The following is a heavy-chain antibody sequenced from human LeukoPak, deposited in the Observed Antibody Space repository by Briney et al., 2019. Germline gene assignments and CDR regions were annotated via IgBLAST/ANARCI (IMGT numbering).Heavy chain of an antibody. J-gene: IGHJ5*02. CDR1: GFTFSSYG. CDR2: IRYDGSNK. Sequence: GGSLRLSCAASGFTFSSYGMHWVRQAPGKRLEWVGFIRYDGSNKYYADSVKGRFTISRDNSKNTLYLQMNSLRAEDTAVYYCGYGDYRAPNWFDPWGQGTLVTVSS. V-gene: IGHV3-30*02. CDR3: GYGDYRAPNWFDP. D-gene: IGHD4-17*01.